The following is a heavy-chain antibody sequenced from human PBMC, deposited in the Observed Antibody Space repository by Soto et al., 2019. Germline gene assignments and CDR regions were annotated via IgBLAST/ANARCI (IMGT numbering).Heavy chain of an antibody. Sequence: TLSLTCAVYGGSFSGYYWSWIRQPPGKGLEWIGEINHSGSTNYNPSLKSRVTISVDTSKNQFSLKLSSVTAADTAVYYCARARDYYDSSGYYYWIRLFDPWGQGTLVTVSS. CDR2: INHSGST. CDR1: GGSFSGYY. J-gene: IGHJ5*02. CDR3: ARARDYYDSSGYYYWIRLFDP. V-gene: IGHV4-34*01. D-gene: IGHD3-22*01.